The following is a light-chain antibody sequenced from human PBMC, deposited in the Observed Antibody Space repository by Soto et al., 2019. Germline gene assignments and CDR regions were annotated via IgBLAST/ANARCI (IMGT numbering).Light chain of an antibody. CDR3: QQYNNWPRT. Sequence: EIVMTQSLATLSVSPGERATLSCRASQSVSSNLAWYQQKPGQAPRLLIYGASTRATGIPARFSGSGSGTEFTLTISSLQSEDFAVYCCQQYNNWPRTFGQGTKVDIK. CDR2: GAS. J-gene: IGKJ1*01. V-gene: IGKV3-15*01. CDR1: QSVSSN.